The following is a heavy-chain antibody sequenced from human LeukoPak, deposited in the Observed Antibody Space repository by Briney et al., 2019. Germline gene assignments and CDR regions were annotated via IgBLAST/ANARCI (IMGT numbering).Heavy chain of an antibody. D-gene: IGHD4-17*01. CDR3: ARNDYGRPFDY. V-gene: IGHV4-31*03. J-gene: IGHJ4*02. CDR1: GGSISSGGYY. CDR2: IYYSGST. Sequence: SETLSLTCTVSGGSISSGGYYWSWIRQHPGKGLEWIGYIYYSGSTYYNPSLKSRVTISVDTSKNQFSLKLSSVTAADTAVYYCARNDYGRPFDYWGQGTLVTVSS.